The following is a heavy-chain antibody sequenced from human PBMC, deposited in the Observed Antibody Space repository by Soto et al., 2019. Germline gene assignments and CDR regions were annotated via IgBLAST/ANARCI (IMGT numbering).Heavy chain of an antibody. CDR1: GFTFTNAW. V-gene: IGHV3-15*07. D-gene: IGHD3-22*01. J-gene: IGHJ4*01. CDR3: TTDSHFTMKLVRFDY. Sequence: GSLRLSCAASGFTFTNAWINWVRPAPGKGLEWVGRIKSKIDGGTTDFAAPVKGRFAISRDDSRNMVYFQMNSLEIEDTAVYYCTTDSHFTMKLVRFDYWGLGTLVTVSS. CDR2: IKSKIDGGTT.